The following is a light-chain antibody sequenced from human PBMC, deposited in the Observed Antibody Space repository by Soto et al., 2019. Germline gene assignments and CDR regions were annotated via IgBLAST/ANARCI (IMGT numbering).Light chain of an antibody. CDR1: QSVSNN. V-gene: IGKV3-15*01. CDR3: QQYNNWWT. CDR2: GAS. J-gene: IGKJ1*01. Sequence: EIVMTQSPATLSVAAGERAILSCRASQSVSNNLAWYQKKPGQAPRLLIYGASTRATGIPARFSGSGSGTEFTLTISSLQSEDFAVYYCQQYNNWWTFGQGTRVEIK.